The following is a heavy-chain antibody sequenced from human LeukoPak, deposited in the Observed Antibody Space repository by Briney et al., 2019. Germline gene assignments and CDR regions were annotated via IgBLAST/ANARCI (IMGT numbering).Heavy chain of an antibody. J-gene: IGHJ4*02. CDR3: ARHQPDSSGYLIYFDY. D-gene: IGHD3-22*01. CDR1: GGSISSSSYY. CDR2: IYYSGST. Sequence: PSETLSLTCTVSGGSISSSSYYWGWIRQPPGKGLEWIGSIYYSGSTYYNPSLESRVTISVDTSKNQFSLKLSSVTAADTAVYYCARHQPDSSGYLIYFDYWGQGTLVTVSS. V-gene: IGHV4-39*01.